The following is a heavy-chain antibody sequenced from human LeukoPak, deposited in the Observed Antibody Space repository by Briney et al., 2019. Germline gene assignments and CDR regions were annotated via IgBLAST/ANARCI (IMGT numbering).Heavy chain of an antibody. CDR3: ASYQLLYAFDI. J-gene: IGHJ3*02. CDR2: IYHSGST. D-gene: IGHD2-2*01. Sequence: SQTLSLTCTVSGGSISSGGYYWSWIRQPPGKGLEWIGYIYHSGSTYYNPSLKSRVTISVDRSKNQFSLKLSSVTAADTAVYYCASYQLLYAFDIWGQGTMVTVSS. V-gene: IGHV4-30-2*01. CDR1: GGSISSGGYY.